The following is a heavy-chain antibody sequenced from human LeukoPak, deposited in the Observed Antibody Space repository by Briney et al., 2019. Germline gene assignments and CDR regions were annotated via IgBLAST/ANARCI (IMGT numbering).Heavy chain of an antibody. CDR2: INHSGST. J-gene: IGHJ4*02. D-gene: IGHD4-17*01. CDR3: ARTYGDYVYILGY. CDR1: GGSFSGYY. V-gene: IGHV4-34*01. Sequence: SETLSLTCAVYGGSFSGYYWSWIRQPPGKGLEWIGEINHSGSTNYTPSLKSRVTISVDTSKNQFSLKLSSVTAADTAVYYCARTYGDYVYILGYWGQGTLVTVSS.